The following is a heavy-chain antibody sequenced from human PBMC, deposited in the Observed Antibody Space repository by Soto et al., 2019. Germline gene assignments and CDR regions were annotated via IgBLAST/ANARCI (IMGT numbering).Heavy chain of an antibody. CDR3: ARDPGAASFDF. D-gene: IGHD2-15*01. CDR1: GSTFTNYG. Sequence: ASVKVSCKASGSTFTNYGITWVRQAPGEGLEWVGWINTSNGNKLYAQKLQGRLTLTTDTSTSTAYMDLTTLRPDDTAVYFCARDPGAASFDFWAQGTLVTVSS. V-gene: IGHV1-18*01. J-gene: IGHJ4*02. CDR2: INTSNGNK.